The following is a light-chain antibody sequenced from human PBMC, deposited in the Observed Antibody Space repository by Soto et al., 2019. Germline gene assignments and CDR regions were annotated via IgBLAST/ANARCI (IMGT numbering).Light chain of an antibody. J-gene: IGKJ2*01. CDR3: QQYDNPLYT. Sequence: DIQMTQSPSSLSASIGDRVTITCQASQDISNYLNWYQQKPGKAPKLLIYDASNLETGVPSRFSGSESGTDFTFTISSLQPEDIATYYCQQYDNPLYTFGQGTKLEIK. CDR1: QDISNY. V-gene: IGKV1-33*01. CDR2: DAS.